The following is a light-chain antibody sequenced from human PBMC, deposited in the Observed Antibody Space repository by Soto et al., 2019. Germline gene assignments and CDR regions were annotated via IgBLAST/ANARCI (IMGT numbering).Light chain of an antibody. CDR1: QSIGGW. CDR2: DAS. J-gene: IGKJ2*01. V-gene: IGKV1-5*01. CDR3: QHYHSYPYT. Sequence: DIQMTQSPSTLSASVGDIVTITCRASQSIGGWLAWYQQRPGKAPRRLIYDASSVESGLPSKFSGSRSGTKFTLAISSLQPEDFATYYCQHYHSYPYTFCQGTKGDIK.